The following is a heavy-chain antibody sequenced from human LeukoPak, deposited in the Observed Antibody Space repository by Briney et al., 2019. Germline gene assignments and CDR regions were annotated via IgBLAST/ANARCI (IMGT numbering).Heavy chain of an antibody. CDR3: APTAEAYTSWWKV. CDR2: INPDSGFT. J-gene: IGHJ4*02. D-gene: IGHD3-16*01. CDR1: GYKFTDDY. Sequence: ASVEVSCKASGYKFTDDYMHWVRQAPGQGLEFMGWINPDSGFTNYAQKFKGRVTMTRDTSISTAYLEVRSLTSDDTAVFYCAPTAEAYTSWWKVWGQGTLVTVSS. V-gene: IGHV1-2*02.